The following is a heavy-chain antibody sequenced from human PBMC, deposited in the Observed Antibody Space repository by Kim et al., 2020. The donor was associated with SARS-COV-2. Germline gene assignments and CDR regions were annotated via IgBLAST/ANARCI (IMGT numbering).Heavy chain of an antibody. Sequence: KYSQKFQGRVTITRDTAASTAYMELSSLRSEDTAVYYCASSIAVAFFDYWGQGTLVTVSS. D-gene: IGHD6-19*01. J-gene: IGHJ4*02. V-gene: IGHV1-3*01. CDR3: ASSIAVAFFDY.